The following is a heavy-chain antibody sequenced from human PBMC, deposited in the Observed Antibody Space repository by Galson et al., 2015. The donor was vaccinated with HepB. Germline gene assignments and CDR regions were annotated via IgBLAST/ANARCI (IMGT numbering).Heavy chain of an antibody. CDR2: ISGSGGST. CDR1: GFTFSSYA. J-gene: IGHJ4*02. D-gene: IGHD3-16*02. V-gene: IGHV3-23*01. Sequence: SLRLSCAASGFTFSSYAMSWVRQAPGKGLEWVSAISGSGGSTYYADSVKGRFTISRDNSKNTLYLQMNSLRAEDTAVYYCAKVETDYVWGSYRKAHYFDYWGQGTLVTVSS. CDR3: AKVETDYVWGSYRKAHYFDY.